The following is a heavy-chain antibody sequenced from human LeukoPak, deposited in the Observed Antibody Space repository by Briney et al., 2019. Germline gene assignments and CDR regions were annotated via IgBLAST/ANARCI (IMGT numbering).Heavy chain of an antibody. Sequence: SETLSLTCTVSGGSISSGGYYWSWIRQHPGKGLEWIGYMYYSGSTYYNPSLKSRVTITVDTSKNQFSLKLSSVTAADTAVYYCARGTYPRLDFDYWGQGTLVTDSS. V-gene: IGHV4-31*03. CDR1: GGSISSGGYY. D-gene: IGHD3-16*01. CDR3: ARGTYPRLDFDY. J-gene: IGHJ4*02. CDR2: MYYSGST.